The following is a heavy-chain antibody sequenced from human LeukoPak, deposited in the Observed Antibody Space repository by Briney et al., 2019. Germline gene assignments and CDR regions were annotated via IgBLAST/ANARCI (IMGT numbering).Heavy chain of an antibody. CDR1: GFTVSTYS. V-gene: IGHV3-48*04. Sequence: GGSLRLSCAASGFTVSTYSMNWVRQAPGKGLEWVSYISISSTTIYYADSVKGRFTISRDNAKNSLSLQMNSLRAEDTAVYYCVGYDLDYWGQGTLVTVSS. CDR3: VGYDLDY. J-gene: IGHJ4*02. CDR2: ISISSTTI. D-gene: IGHD3-3*01.